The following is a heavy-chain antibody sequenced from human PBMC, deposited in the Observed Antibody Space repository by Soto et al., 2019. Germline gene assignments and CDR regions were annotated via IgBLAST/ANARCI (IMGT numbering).Heavy chain of an antibody. CDR1: GFTFSSYS. V-gene: IGHV3-21*01. CDR3: ARELHWYFDL. J-gene: IGHJ2*01. Sequence: EVQLVESGGGLVKPGGSLRLSCAASGFTFSSYSMNWVRQAPGKGLEWVSSISSSSSYIYYADSVKGRFTISRDNAKNALYLQMNSLRAEDTAVYYCARELHWYFDLWGRGTLVTVSS. CDR2: ISSSSSYI.